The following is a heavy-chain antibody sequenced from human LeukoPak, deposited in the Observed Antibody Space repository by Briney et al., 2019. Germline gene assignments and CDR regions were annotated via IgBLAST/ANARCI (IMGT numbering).Heavy chain of an antibody. V-gene: IGHV1-69*13. CDR2: IIPIFGTA. CDR3: ARIKAHSSSSFYYGMDV. D-gene: IGHD6-6*01. CDR1: GGTFSSYA. J-gene: IGHJ6*02. Sequence: SVKVSCKASGGTFSSYAISWVRQAPGQGLEWMGGIIPIFGTANYAQKFQGRVTITADESTSTAYMELSSLRSEDTAVYYCARIKAHSSSSFYYGMDVWGQGTTVTVSS.